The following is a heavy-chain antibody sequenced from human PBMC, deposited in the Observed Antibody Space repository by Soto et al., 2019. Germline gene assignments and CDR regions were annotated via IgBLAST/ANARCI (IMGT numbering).Heavy chain of an antibody. CDR1: AFTFINAW. Sequence: EVQLVESGGGLVKPGGSLRLSCAASAFTFINAWMTWVRQAPGKGLEWVGRIKSKTDGGTTVYAAPVKGRFTISRDDSKTTLYLQMNSLKTEDTAVYYCTTEERYGDYLKYYCGMDAWGQGTTVTVSS. V-gene: IGHV3-15*01. CDR2: IKSKTDGGTT. CDR3: TTEERYGDYLKYYCGMDA. J-gene: IGHJ6*02. D-gene: IGHD4-17*01.